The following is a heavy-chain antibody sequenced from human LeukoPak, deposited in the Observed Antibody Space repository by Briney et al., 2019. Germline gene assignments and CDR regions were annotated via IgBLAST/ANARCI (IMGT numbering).Heavy chain of an antibody. CDR3: ARQGGSGMRAFDI. CDR1: SSYW. J-gene: IGHJ3*02. V-gene: IGHV4-39*01. CDR2: IYYSGST. Sequence: SSYWMSWVRQAPGKGLEWIGSIYYSGSTYYNPSLKSRVTISVDTSKNQFSLKLSSVTAADTAVYYCARQGGSGMRAFDIWGQGTMVTVSS. D-gene: IGHD3-10*01.